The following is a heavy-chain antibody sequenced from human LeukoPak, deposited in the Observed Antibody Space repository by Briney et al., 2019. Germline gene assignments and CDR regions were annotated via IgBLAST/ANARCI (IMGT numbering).Heavy chain of an antibody. V-gene: IGHV4-34*10. D-gene: IGHD3-10*01. CDR2: IYDNANT. J-gene: IGHJ6*02. Sequence: SETLSLTCAVYGGSFSGYYWSWIRQPPGKGLEWLGYIYDNANTNYNPSLKSRITMSVDTSKNHFSLKLRSVTAADAAVYYCARLHGGFGDPIYYYYYYAIDVWGQGTTVTVSS. CDR3: ARLHGGFGDPIYYYYYYAIDV. CDR1: GGSFSGYY.